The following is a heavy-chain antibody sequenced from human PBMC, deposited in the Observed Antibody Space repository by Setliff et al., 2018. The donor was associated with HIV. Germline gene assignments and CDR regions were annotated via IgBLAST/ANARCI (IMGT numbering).Heavy chain of an antibody. CDR3: ARDYYDSGGYYYAFDH. Sequence: ASVKVSCKASGYTFTNFAMYWVRQAPGQRPEWMGWIDTINGSTKYSQKFQGRVSITRDTSASTIYMELNSLRSEDTALYYCARDYYDSGGYYYAFDHWGQGTLVTVSS. D-gene: IGHD3-22*01. V-gene: IGHV1-3*04. J-gene: IGHJ4*02. CDR2: IDTINGST. CDR1: GYTFTNFA.